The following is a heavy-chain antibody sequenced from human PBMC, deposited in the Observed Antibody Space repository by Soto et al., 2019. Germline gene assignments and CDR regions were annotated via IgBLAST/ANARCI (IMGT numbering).Heavy chain of an antibody. Sequence: EVQLVESGGGLVKPGGSLRLSCAASGFTFSSYSMNWVRQAPGKGLEWVSSISSSSSYIYYADSVKGRFTISRDNAKNSLHLQMNSLRAEHTAVYYRARGKGLIAVAAFDIWGQGTIVTVSS. CDR1: GFTFSSYS. CDR3: ARGKGLIAVAAFDI. V-gene: IGHV3-21*01. CDR2: ISSSSSYI. J-gene: IGHJ3*02. D-gene: IGHD6-19*01.